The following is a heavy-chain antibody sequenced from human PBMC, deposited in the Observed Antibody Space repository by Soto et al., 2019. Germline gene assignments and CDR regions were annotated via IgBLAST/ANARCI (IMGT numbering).Heavy chain of an antibody. J-gene: IGHJ4*02. CDR1: SGSISSSNW. V-gene: IGHV4-4*02. D-gene: IGHD2-15*01. CDR2: IYHSGST. Sequence: QVQLQESGPGLVKPSGTLSLTCAVSSGSISSSNWWSWVRQPPGKGLEWIGEIYHSGSTNYNPSLKSRVTISVDKSKNQFSLKLSAVTAADTAVYYGARDRDCSGGSCSLDFDYWGQGTLVTVSS. CDR3: ARDRDCSGGSCSLDFDY.